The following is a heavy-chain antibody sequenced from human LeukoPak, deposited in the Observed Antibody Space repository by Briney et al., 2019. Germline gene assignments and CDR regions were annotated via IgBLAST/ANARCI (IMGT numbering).Heavy chain of an antibody. CDR1: GGSFSGYY. J-gene: IGHJ4*02. Sequence: KPSETLSLTCAVYGGSFSGYYWSWIRQPPGKGLEWIGEINHSGSTNYNPSLKSRVTISVDTSKNQFSLKLSSVTAADTAVYYCARGVGYCSGGSCYPPRYWGQGTLVTVSS. V-gene: IGHV4-34*01. CDR2: INHSGST. D-gene: IGHD2-15*01. CDR3: ARGVGYCSGGSCYPPRY.